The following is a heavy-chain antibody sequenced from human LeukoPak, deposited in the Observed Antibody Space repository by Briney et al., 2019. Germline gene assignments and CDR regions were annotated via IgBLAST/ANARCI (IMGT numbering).Heavy chain of an antibody. Sequence: SETLSLTCTVSGYSISSGYYWGWIRQPPGKGLEWIGSIYHSGSTYYNPSLKSRVTISVDTSKNQFSLKLSSVTAADTAVYYCARGDTVTTSSDYWGQGTLVTVSS. J-gene: IGHJ4*02. V-gene: IGHV4-38-2*02. CDR2: IYHSGST. CDR1: GYSISSGYY. D-gene: IGHD4-17*01. CDR3: ARGDTVTTSSDY.